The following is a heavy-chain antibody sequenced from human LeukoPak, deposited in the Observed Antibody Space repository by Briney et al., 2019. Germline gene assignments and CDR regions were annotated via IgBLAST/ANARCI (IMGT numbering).Heavy chain of an antibody. V-gene: IGHV4-59*01. D-gene: IGHD3-16*02. CDR1: GGSISSYY. CDR2: IYYSGST. CDR3: AREAHYVWGSYLFDY. Sequence: SGTLSLTCTVSGGSISSYYWSWIRQPPGKGLEWIGYIYYSGSTNYNPSLKSRVTISVDTSKNQFSLKLSSVTAADTAVYYCAREAHYVWGSYLFDYWGQGTLVTVSS. J-gene: IGHJ4*02.